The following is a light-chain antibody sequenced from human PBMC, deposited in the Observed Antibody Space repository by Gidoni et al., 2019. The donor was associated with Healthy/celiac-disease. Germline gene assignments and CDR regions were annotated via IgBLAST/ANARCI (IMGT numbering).Light chain of an antibody. V-gene: IGLV3-21*02. CDR3: QVWDSSSDHPM. CDR2: DDS. Sequence: SYVLTQPPSVSVAPGQTARITCGGNNIGSKSVHWYQQKPGLAPVLVVYDDSDRPSGIPERFSGSNSGNTATLTISRVEAGDEADYYCQVWDSSSDHPMFGGGTKLTVL. CDR1: NIGSKS. J-gene: IGLJ3*02.